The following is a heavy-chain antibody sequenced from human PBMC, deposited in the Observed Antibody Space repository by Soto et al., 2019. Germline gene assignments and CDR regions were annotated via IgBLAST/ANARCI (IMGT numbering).Heavy chain of an antibody. CDR2: IRAGNGNT. CDR1: GYTFTNSG. D-gene: IGHD6-19*01. CDR3: ARDSLYSSGWYGGDFDY. Sequence: VSVKVSCKASGYTFTNSGISWVRQAPGQGLEWMGWIRAGNGNTNYSQKLQGRVTMTRDTSASTAYMELSSLRSEDTAVYYCARDSLYSSGWYGGDFDYWGQGTLVTVTS. V-gene: IGHV1-18*01. J-gene: IGHJ4*02.